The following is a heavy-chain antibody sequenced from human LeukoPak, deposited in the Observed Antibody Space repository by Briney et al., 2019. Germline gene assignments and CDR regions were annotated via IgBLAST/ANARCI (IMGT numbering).Heavy chain of an antibody. CDR3: ARGMAAADY. CDR1: GFTVSINY. V-gene: IGHV3-11*01. Sequence: PGGSLRLSCAASGFTVSINYIRWVRQAPGKGLEWVSYISSSGSTIYYADSVKGRFTISRDNSKNTLYLQMNSLRAEDTAVYYCARGMAAADYWGQGTLVTVSS. D-gene: IGHD6-25*01. CDR2: ISSSGSTI. J-gene: IGHJ4*02.